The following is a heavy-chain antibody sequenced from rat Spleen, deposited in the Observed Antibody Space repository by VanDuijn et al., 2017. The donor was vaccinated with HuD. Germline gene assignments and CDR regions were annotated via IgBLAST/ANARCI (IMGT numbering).Heavy chain of an antibody. CDR2: ISTGGVNT. CDR3: ARWIPRDFDY. Sequence: EVQLVESGGGLVQPGRSMKLSCAASGFTFSNYYMAWVRQAPTKGLEWVASISTGGVNTYYRDSVKGRFTISRDNAKSTLYLQMDSLRSEDTATYYCARWIPRDFDYWGQGVMVTASS. D-gene: IGHD2-2*01. V-gene: IGHV5-25*01. J-gene: IGHJ2*01. CDR1: GFTFSNYY.